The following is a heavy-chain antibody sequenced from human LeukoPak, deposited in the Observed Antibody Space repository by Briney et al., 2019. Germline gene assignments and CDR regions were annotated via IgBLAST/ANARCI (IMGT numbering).Heavy chain of an antibody. CDR1: GFTFSSYA. J-gene: IGHJ5*02. CDR2: ISGSGGNT. Sequence: PGGSLGLSCAASGFTFSSYAMSWVRRAPGKGLEWVSSISGSGGNTYYAQSVKGRFSISRDNYENTLYLQMDTLRADDTALYFCAKDPYTTAVANTNGWFDPWGQGTLVTVSS. D-gene: IGHD6-19*01. V-gene: IGHV3-23*01. CDR3: AKDPYTTAVANTNGWFDP.